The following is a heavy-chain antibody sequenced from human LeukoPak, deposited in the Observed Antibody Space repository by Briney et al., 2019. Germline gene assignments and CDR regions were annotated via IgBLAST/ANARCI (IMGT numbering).Heavy chain of an antibody. J-gene: IGHJ3*02. CDR2: MNPNSGNT. CDR1: GGTFSSYA. CDR3: ARGGYYSTEGAFDI. D-gene: IGHD3-10*01. V-gene: IGHV1-8*03. Sequence: ASVKVSCKASGGTFSSYAISWVRQATGQGLEWMGWMNPNSGNTGYAQKFQGRVTITRNTSISTAYMELSSLRSEDTAVYYCARGGYYSTEGAFDIWGQGTMVTVSS.